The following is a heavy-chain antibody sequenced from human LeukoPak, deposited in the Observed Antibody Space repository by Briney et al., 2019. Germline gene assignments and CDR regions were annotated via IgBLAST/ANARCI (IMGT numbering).Heavy chain of an antibody. CDR3: TTLSITMVRGVTQNWFDP. J-gene: IGHJ5*02. CDR1: GFTFSSYG. D-gene: IGHD3-10*01. CDR2: IRYDGSNK. V-gene: IGHV3-30*02. Sequence: GGSLRLSCAASGFTFSSYGMHWVRQAPGKGLEWVAFIRYDGSNKYYADSVKGRFTISRDNSKNTLYLQMNSLKTEDTAVYYCTTLSITMVRGVTQNWFDPWGQGTLVTVSS.